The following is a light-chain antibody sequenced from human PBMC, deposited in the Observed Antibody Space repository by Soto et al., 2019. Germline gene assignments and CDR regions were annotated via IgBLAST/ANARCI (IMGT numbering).Light chain of an antibody. CDR3: QQRSNWPPRIT. CDR1: QSVSSN. CDR2: GAS. Sequence: EIVLTQSPATLSVSPRERATLSCRASQSVSSNLAWYQQKPGQAPRLLIYGASNRATGIPARFSGSGSGTDFTLTISSLEPEDFAVYYCQQRSNWPPRITFGQGTRLEIK. J-gene: IGKJ5*01. V-gene: IGKV3-11*01.